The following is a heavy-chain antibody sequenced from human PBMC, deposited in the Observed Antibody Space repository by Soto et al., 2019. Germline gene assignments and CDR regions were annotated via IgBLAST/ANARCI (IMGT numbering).Heavy chain of an antibody. CDR2: IIPIFGTA. J-gene: IGHJ6*02. D-gene: IGHD2-2*01. Sequence: QVQLVQSGAEVKKPGSSVKVSCKASGGTFSSYAISWVRQAPGQGLEWLGGIIPIFGTANYAQKFQGRVTITADESTSTAYMELSSLRSEDTAVYYCARPNPSYAVSYYYYGMDVWGQGTTVTVSS. CDR1: GGTFSSYA. CDR3: ARPNPSYAVSYYYYGMDV. V-gene: IGHV1-69*12.